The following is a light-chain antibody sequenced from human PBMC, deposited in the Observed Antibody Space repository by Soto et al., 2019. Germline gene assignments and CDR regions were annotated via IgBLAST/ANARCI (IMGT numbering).Light chain of an antibody. CDR2: DVS. Sequence: QSVLTQPRSVSGSPGQSVTISCTGTSSDVGGYNYVSWYQQHPGKAPKVMIYDVSERPSGVPDRFSGSKSGNTASLTISGLQAEDEADSFCCSYAGSPRYVFGTGPKLT. CDR3: CSYAGSPRYV. CDR1: SSDVGGYNY. J-gene: IGLJ1*01. V-gene: IGLV2-11*01.